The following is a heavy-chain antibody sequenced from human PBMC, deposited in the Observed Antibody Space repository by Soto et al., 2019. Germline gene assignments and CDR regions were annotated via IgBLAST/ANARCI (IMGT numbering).Heavy chain of an antibody. CDR3: ARPHYYDTSGFDY. V-gene: IGHV3-7*01. Sequence: EVQILESGGGLVQPGGSLRLSCAASGFTFSSYWMSWVRQAPGKGLEWVANIKQDGSEKYYVDSVKGRFTISRDNAKNSLYLQMNSLRAEDTAVYYCARPHYYDTSGFDYWGQGTLVTVSS. D-gene: IGHD3-22*01. CDR2: IKQDGSEK. CDR1: GFTFSSYW. J-gene: IGHJ4*02.